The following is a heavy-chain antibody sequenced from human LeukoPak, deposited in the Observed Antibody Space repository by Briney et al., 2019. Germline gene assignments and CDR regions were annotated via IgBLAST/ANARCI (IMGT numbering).Heavy chain of an antibody. Sequence: GASVKVSCKASGYTFTIYYMHWVRQAPGQGLEWMGWISAYNGNTNYAQKLQGRVTMTTDTATSTAYMELRSLRSDDTAVYYCAREGAATVRMGTYYYYMDVWGKGTTVTVSS. D-gene: IGHD4-11*01. CDR2: ISAYNGNT. V-gene: IGHV1-18*04. CDR3: AREGAATVRMGTYYYYMDV. J-gene: IGHJ6*03. CDR1: GYTFTIYY.